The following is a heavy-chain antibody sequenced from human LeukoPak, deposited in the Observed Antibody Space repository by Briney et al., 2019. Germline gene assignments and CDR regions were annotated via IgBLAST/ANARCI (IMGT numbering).Heavy chain of an antibody. Sequence: ASVKVSCKASGYTFTGYHMHWVRQAPGQGLEWMGWINPNTGGTNYAQKFQGRVTMTRDTSISTAYMELSRLRSDDTAVYYCARYVTVAGFDYWGQGTLVTVSS. D-gene: IGHD6-19*01. CDR2: INPNTGGT. V-gene: IGHV1-2*02. J-gene: IGHJ4*02. CDR1: GYTFTGYH. CDR3: ARYVTVAGFDY.